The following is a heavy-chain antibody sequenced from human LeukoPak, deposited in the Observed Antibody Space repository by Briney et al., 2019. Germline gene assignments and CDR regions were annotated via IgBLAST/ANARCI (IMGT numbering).Heavy chain of an antibody. V-gene: IGHV3-33*08. J-gene: IGHJ4*02. D-gene: IGHD3-10*01. Sequence: GRSLRLSCAASGFTFSSYGMPWVRQAPGKGLEWVAVIWYDGSNKYYADSVKGRFTISRDNSKNTLYLQMNSLRAEDTAVYYCARDRRPVLLWFGEFDYWGQGTLVTVSS. CDR2: IWYDGSNK. CDR1: GFTFSSYG. CDR3: ARDRRPVLLWFGEFDY.